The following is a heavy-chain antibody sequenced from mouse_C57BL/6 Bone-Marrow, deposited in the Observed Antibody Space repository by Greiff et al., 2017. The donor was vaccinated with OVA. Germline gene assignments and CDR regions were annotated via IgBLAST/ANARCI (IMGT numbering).Heavy chain of an antibody. J-gene: IGHJ1*03. Sequence: DVKLVESGGGLVQSGRSLRLSCATSGFTFSDFYMEWVRQAPGKGLEWIAASRNKANDYTTEYSASVKGRFIVSRDTSQSILYLQMNALGAEDTAIYYCARGYDYSSYWYFDVWGTGTTVTVSS. D-gene: IGHD2-4*01. V-gene: IGHV7-1*01. CDR2: SRNKANDYTT. CDR3: ARGYDYSSYWYFDV. CDR1: GFTFSDFY.